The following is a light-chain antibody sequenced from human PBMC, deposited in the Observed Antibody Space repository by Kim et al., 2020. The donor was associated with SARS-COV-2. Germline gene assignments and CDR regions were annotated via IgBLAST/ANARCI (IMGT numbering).Light chain of an antibody. CDR3: AAWDDSLSGSWV. Sequence: VTTSCSGSSSNIGSNYVYWYQQLPGTAPKLLIYRNNQRPSGVPDRFSGSKSGTSASLAISGLRSEDEADYYCAAWDDSLSGSWVFGGGTQLTVL. CDR2: RNN. CDR1: SSNIGSNY. J-gene: IGLJ3*02. V-gene: IGLV1-47*01.